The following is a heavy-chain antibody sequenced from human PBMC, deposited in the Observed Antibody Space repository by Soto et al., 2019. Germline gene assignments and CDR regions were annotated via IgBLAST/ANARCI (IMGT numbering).Heavy chain of an antibody. CDR3: ATQEVGGSYVYTFDP. CDR1: GGSISSSSYY. J-gene: IGHJ5*02. Sequence: QLQLQESGPGLVKPSETLSLTCTVSGGSISSSSYYWGWIRQPPGKGLGWIGSIYYSGSTYYNPSLKSRVTISVGTSKNHFSLKLSSVTAADTAVYYCATQEVGGSYVYTFDPWGQGTLVTVSS. V-gene: IGHV4-39*02. CDR2: IYYSGST. D-gene: IGHD1-26*01.